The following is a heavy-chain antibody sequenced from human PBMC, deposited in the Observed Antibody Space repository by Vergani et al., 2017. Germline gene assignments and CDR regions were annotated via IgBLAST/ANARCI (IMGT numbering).Heavy chain of an antibody. Sequence: EVQLLESGGGLVQPGGSLRLSCAASGFTFSSYAMSWVRQAPGKGLEWVSAISGSGGSTYYADSVTGRFTISRDNSKNTLYLQMNSLRAEDTAVYYCAKVGWLWELLSYFDYWGQGTLVTVSS. D-gene: IGHD1-26*01. CDR1: GFTFSSYA. CDR2: ISGSGGST. J-gene: IGHJ4*02. CDR3: AKVGWLWELLSYFDY. V-gene: IGHV3-23*01.